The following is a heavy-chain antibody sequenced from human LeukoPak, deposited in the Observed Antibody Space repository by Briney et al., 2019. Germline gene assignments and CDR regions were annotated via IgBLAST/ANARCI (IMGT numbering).Heavy chain of an antibody. V-gene: IGHV1-69*04. J-gene: IGHJ5*02. Sequence: SVKVSCKASGYTFASYGISWVRQAPGQGLEWMGRIIPILGIANYAQKFQGRVTITADKSTSTAYMELSSLRSEDTAVYYCARDIRWFDPWGQGTLVTVSS. CDR3: ARDIRWFDP. CDR2: IIPILGIA. CDR1: GYTFASYG.